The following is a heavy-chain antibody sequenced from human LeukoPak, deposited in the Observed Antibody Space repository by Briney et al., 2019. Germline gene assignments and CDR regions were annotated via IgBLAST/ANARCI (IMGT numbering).Heavy chain of an antibody. CDR1: GGSFSGYY. J-gene: IGHJ4*02. CDR3: ARGLYYYDSSGYFLYYFDY. V-gene: IGHV4-34*01. CDR2: INHSGST. D-gene: IGHD3-22*01. Sequence: PSETLSLTCAVYGGSFSGYYWSWIRQPPGKGLEWIGEINHSGSTNYNPSLKSRVTISVDTSKNQFSLKLSSVTAADTAVYYCARGLYYYDSSGYFLYYFDYWGQGTLVTVSS.